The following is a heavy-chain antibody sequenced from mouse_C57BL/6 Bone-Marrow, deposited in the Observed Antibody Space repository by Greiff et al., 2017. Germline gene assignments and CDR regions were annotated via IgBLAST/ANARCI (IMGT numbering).Heavy chain of an antibody. V-gene: IGHV1-69*01. Sequence: QVQLQQPGAELVMPGASVKLSCKASGYTFTSYWMHWVKQRPGQGLEWIGEIDPSDSYTNYNQKFKGKSTLTVDKSSSTADMQLSSLTSEDSAVYYCAREGYSNYEMDYWGQGTSGTVSS. CDR2: IDPSDSYT. CDR3: AREGYSNYEMDY. J-gene: IGHJ4*01. D-gene: IGHD2-5*01. CDR1: GYTFTSYW.